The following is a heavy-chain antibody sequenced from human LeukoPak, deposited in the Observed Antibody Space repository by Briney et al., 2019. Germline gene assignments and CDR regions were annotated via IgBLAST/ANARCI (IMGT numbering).Heavy chain of an antibody. CDR1: GGSFSGYY. CDR3: ARDSYYYGSGSYYLDY. CDR2: INHSGST. J-gene: IGHJ4*02. V-gene: IGHV4-34*01. Sequence: SETLSLTCAAYGGSFSGYYWSWIRQPPGKGLEWIGEINHSGSTNYNPSLKSRVTISVDTSKNQFSLKLSSVTAADTAVYYCARDSYYYGSGSYYLDYWGQGTLVTVSS. D-gene: IGHD3-10*01.